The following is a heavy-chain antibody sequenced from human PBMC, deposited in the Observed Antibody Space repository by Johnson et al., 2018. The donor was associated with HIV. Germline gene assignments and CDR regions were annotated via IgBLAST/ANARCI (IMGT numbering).Heavy chain of an antibody. CDR3: ARDPHIVVVTIIDTTMNAFDI. Sequence: VQLVESGGGLVRPGGSLRLSCVASGFSFIDYAMIWVRQAPGKGLEWVSFISGGEDDTYYADFVKGRFSITRDNSINTLYVQMNSLRAEDAAVYYCARDPHIVVVTIIDTTMNAFDIWGQGTMVTVSS. D-gene: IGHD2-21*02. J-gene: IGHJ3*02. V-gene: IGHV3-23*04. CDR2: ISGGEDDT. CDR1: GFSFIDYA.